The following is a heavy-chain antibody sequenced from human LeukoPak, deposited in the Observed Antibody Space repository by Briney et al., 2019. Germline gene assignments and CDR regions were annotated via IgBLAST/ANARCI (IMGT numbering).Heavy chain of an antibody. J-gene: IGHJ4*02. CDR1: GFPFSSYA. V-gene: IGHV3-23*01. D-gene: IGHD3-22*01. CDR3: AKGPSGGYYYDSSGYYYDY. CDR2: ISGSGGST. Sequence: GGSLRLSCAASGFPFSSYAMSWVRQAPGKGLEWVSAISGSGGSTYYADPVKGRFTISRDNSKNTLYLQMNSLRAEDTAVYYCAKGPSGGYYYDSSGYYYDYWGQGTLVTVSS.